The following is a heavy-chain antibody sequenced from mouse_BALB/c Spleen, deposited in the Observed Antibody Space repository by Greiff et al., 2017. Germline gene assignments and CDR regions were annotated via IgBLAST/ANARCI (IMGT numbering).Heavy chain of an antibody. Sequence: VQLQQSGPELVKPGASMKISCKASGYSFTGYTMNWVKQSHGKNLEWIGLINPYNGGTSYNQKFKGKATLTVDKSSSTAYMHLSSLTSEDSAVYYCARGGNDGYYWFAYWGQGTLVTVSA. CDR2: INPYNGGT. CDR3: ARGGNDGYYWFAY. CDR1: GYSFTGYT. D-gene: IGHD2-3*01. J-gene: IGHJ3*01. V-gene: IGHV1S135*01.